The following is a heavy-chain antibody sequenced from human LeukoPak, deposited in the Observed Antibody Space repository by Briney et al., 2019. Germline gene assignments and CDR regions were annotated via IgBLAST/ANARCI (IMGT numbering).Heavy chain of an antibody. CDR1: GFTFSSYG. V-gene: IGHV3-23*01. D-gene: IGHD3-10*01. Sequence: PGGSLRLSCAASGFTFSSYGMSWVRQAPGKGLEWVSGISGGGVSTYYADSVKGRFTISRDNSKNTLYLQMNSLRAEDTALYCCTKSGRFVWFGDFGFYWGQGTLVTVSS. CDR2: ISGGGVST. J-gene: IGHJ4*02. CDR3: TKSGRFVWFGDFGFY.